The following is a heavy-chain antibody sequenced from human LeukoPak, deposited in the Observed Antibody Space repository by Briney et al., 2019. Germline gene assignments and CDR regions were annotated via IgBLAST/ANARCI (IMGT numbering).Heavy chain of an antibody. CDR1: GGSISSGGYS. CDR2: IYHSGST. D-gene: IGHD3-10*01. V-gene: IGHV4-30-2*01. Sequence: SQTLSLTCAVSGGSISSGGYSWSWIRQPPGKGLEWIGYIYHSGSTYYNPSLKSRVTISVDRSKNQFSLKLSSVTAADTAVYYCARGTGIGSYYFDYWGQGTLVTVSS. CDR3: ARGTGIGSYYFDY. J-gene: IGHJ4*02.